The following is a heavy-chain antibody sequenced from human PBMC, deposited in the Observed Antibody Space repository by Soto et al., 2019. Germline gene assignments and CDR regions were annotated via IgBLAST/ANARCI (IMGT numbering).Heavy chain of an antibody. Sequence: QVHLVESGGGLVKPGGSLRLSCTVSGFAFRHNYLTWIRQAPGKGLEWLSYISTSGSPAYYADSVKDRFTISTDNAKKSLYLQMDSLRAEDTGAYYCATGGIYYEAWGQGTLVTVSS. J-gene: IGHJ5*02. V-gene: IGHV3-11*01. CDR3: ATGGIYYEA. CDR2: ISTSGSPA. CDR1: GFAFRHNY. D-gene: IGHD1-26*01.